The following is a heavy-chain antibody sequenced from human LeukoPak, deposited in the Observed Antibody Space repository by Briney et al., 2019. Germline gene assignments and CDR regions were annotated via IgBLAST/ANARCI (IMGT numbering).Heavy chain of an antibody. V-gene: IGHV3-30*03. J-gene: IGHJ3*02. CDR1: GFTFSSYD. CDR3: ARGGCAPDCYAEGALDI. CDR2: ISYDESDK. D-gene: IGHD2-2*01. Sequence: GGSLRLSCSASGFTFSSYDIHWVRQAPGKGLEWVAAISYDESDKYFADSVKGRLTISRGSSKNTVYLQMDSLRPEDTALYYCARGGCAPDCYAEGALDIWGQGTLVTVSS.